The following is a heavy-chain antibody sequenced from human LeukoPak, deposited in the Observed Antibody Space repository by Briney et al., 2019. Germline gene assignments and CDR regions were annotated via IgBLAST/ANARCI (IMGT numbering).Heavy chain of an antibody. CDR2: IYHSGST. CDR3: ARETYYDRLAENFDL. V-gene: IGHV4-34*01. D-gene: IGHD3-9*01. Sequence: PGGSLRLSCAASGFTFSDNYMTWVRQPPGEGLEWIGKIYHSGSTNYNPSLKSRVTISVDTSKNQFSLKLSSVTAADTAVYYCARETYYDRLAENFDLWGRGTLVRVSS. J-gene: IGHJ2*01. CDR1: GFTFSDNY.